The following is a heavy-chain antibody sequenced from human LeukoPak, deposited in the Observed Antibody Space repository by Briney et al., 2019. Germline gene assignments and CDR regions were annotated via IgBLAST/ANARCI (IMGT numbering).Heavy chain of an antibody. J-gene: IGHJ5*01. V-gene: IGHV3-48*03. Sequence: AGGSLRLSCAASGFTFTSYGMNRVRQAPGKGLEWVTHIGGSGYTIYYADSVKGRFAISRDNAKNSPFLQMNSRRAEDTAVYYCVRDWGYNYGSGSYYFDWWGQGILVTVSS. D-gene: IGHD3-10*01. CDR2: IGGSGYTI. CDR1: GFTFTSYG. CDR3: VRDWGYNYGSGSYYFDW.